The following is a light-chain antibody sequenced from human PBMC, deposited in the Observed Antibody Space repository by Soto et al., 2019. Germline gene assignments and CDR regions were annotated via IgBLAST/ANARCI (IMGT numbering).Light chain of an antibody. J-gene: IGLJ1*01. CDR2: GNS. CDR3: SSFTGSKTYV. V-gene: IGLV1-40*01. CDR1: SSNIGAGYD. Sequence: QSVLTQPPSVSGAPGQRVTISCTGSSSNIGAGYDVHWYQQLPGTAPKLLIYGNSNRPSGVPDRFSGSKSGTTASLTISGLQPEDEADYYCSSFTGSKTYVFGTGTKVTVL.